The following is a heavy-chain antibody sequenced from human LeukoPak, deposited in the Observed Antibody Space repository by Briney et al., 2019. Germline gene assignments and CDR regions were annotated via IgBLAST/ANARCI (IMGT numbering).Heavy chain of an antibody. Sequence: SETLSLTCADYGGSFSGYYWSWIRQPPGKGLEWIGEINHSGSTNYNPSLKSRVTISVDTSKNQFSLKLSSVTAADTAVYYCARGPTAWWLLASFDYWGQGTLVTVSS. CDR1: GGSFSGYY. J-gene: IGHJ4*02. CDR2: INHSGST. CDR3: ARGPTAWWLLASFDY. V-gene: IGHV4-34*01. D-gene: IGHD5-12*01.